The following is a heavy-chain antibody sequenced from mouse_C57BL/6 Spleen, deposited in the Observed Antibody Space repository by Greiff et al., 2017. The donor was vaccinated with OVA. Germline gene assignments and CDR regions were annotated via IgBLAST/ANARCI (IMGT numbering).Heavy chain of an antibody. CDR3: VRYEPYYALDY. CDR2: IYPGSGST. J-gene: IGHJ4*01. D-gene: IGHD2-3*01. V-gene: IGHV1-55*01. CDR1: GYTFTSYW. Sequence: QVQLQQSGAELVKPGASVKMSCKASGYTFTSYWITWVKQRPGQGLEWIGDIYPGSGSTNYNEKFKSKATLTVDTSSSTAYMQLSSLTSEDSAVYYCVRYEPYYALDYWGQGTSVTVSS.